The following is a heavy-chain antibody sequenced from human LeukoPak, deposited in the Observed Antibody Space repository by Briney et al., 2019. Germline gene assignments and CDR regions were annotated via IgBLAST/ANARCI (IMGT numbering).Heavy chain of an antibody. Sequence: SVKVSCKASGGTFSSYAISWVRQAPGQGLEWMGGIIPIFGTANYAQKFQGRVTITTDESTSTAYMELSSLRSEDTAVYYCARVRLSQYYYYYYMDVRGKGTTVTVSS. CDR2: IIPIFGTA. CDR3: ARVRLSQYYYYYYMDV. V-gene: IGHV1-69*05. D-gene: IGHD3-16*02. J-gene: IGHJ6*03. CDR1: GGTFSSYA.